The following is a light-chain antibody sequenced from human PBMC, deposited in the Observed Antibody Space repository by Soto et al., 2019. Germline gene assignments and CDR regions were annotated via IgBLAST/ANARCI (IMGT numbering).Light chain of an antibody. CDR3: SAWDDRLNGPV. Sequence: QSVLTQPPSISGTPGQGVVISCSGGSSNIGSTSVNWYQQLPGTAPRLLIYFNDKRPSGVHDRFAGSKSGTSASLVISGLQSEDGADYYCSAWDDRLNGPVLGGGTKVTVL. J-gene: IGLJ2*01. CDR1: SSNIGSTS. V-gene: IGLV1-44*01. CDR2: FND.